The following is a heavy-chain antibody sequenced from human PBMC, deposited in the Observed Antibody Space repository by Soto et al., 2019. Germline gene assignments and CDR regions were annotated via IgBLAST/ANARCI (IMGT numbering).Heavy chain of an antibody. CDR2: ITPNSGGT. Sequence: QVHLVQSGAEVKKPGASVKVPCKTSAYTFTGYYMYWVRQAPGQGLEWMGWITPNSGGTNYAQKVQGWVTMTRDTSISTAYMELSRLRSDDTTVYYCARVYGSYYGALDYWGQGTLVTVSS. D-gene: IGHD1-26*01. V-gene: IGHV1-2*04. CDR3: ARVYGSYYGALDY. J-gene: IGHJ4*02. CDR1: AYTFTGYY.